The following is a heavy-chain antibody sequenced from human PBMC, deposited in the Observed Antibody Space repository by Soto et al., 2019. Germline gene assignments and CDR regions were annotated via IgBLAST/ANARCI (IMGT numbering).Heavy chain of an antibody. CDR3: ARNDMITFGGVIVKFGY. CDR2: INPNSGNT. Sequence: QVQLVQSGAEVKKPGASVKVSCTASGYTFTGYYMHWVRQAPGQGLEWMGWINPNSGNTGYAQKFQGRVTMTRNTSISTAYMELSSLRSEDTAVYYCARNDMITFGGVIVKFGYWGQGTLVTVSS. D-gene: IGHD3-16*02. CDR1: GYTFTGYY. J-gene: IGHJ4*02. V-gene: IGHV1-8*02.